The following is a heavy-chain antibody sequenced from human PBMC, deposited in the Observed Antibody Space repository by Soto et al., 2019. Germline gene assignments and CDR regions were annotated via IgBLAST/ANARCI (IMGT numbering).Heavy chain of an antibody. V-gene: IGHV3-9*01. D-gene: IGHD6-19*01. CDR1: GFTFDDYA. CDR3: AIGNWLDWGWGY. CDR2: ISWNSGSI. J-gene: IGHJ4*02. Sequence: EVQLVESGGGLVQPGRSLRLSCAASGFTFDDYAMHWVLQAPGQGLEWVSGISWNSGSIGYADSVKGRFTISRDNAKNSLYLQMNSLRAEDTALYYCAIGNWLDWGWGYWGQGTLVTVSS.